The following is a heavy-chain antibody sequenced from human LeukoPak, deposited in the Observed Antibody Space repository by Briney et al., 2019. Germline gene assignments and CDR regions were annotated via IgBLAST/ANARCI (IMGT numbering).Heavy chain of an antibody. V-gene: IGHV3-21*01. J-gene: IGHJ4*02. D-gene: IGHD3-10*01. CDR2: ISSSSSYI. CDR1: GFTFGSYS. CDR3: ARSRSGTHGYFDY. Sequence: GGSLRLSCAASGFTFGSYSMNWVRQAPGKGLEWVSSISSSSSYIYYADSVKGRFTIPRDNAKNSLYLQMNSLRAEDTAVYYCARSRSGTHGYFDYWGQGTLVTVSS.